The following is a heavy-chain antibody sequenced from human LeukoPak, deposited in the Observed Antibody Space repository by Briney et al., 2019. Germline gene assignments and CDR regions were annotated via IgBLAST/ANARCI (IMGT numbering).Heavy chain of an antibody. V-gene: IGHV4-34*01. CDR2: INHSGST. D-gene: IGHD5-18*01. CDR1: GGSFSGYY. Sequence: SETLSLTCAVYGGSFSGYYWSWIRQPPGKGLEWIGEINHSGSTNYNPSLKSRVTISVDTSKNQFSLKLSSVTAADPAVYYCAGGGRIQLGDTFDYCGQGTLVTASS. J-gene: IGHJ4*02. CDR3: AGGGRIQLGDTFDY.